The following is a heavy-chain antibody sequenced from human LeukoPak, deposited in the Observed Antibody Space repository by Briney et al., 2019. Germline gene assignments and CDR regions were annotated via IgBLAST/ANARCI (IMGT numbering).Heavy chain of an antibody. J-gene: IGHJ4*02. CDR1: GFTFSDYY. CDR2: IGVSGGNT. D-gene: IGHD1-14*01. CDR3: SKRSGAGGDFGSFEY. Sequence: GGSLRLSCAASGFTFSDYYMSWVRQAPGKGLEWVSSIGVSGGNTYYADSVKGRFTISRDNSKNTLFLQMNTLRAEDTAIYYCSKRSGAGGDFGSFEYWGQGTLVTVSS. V-gene: IGHV3-23*01.